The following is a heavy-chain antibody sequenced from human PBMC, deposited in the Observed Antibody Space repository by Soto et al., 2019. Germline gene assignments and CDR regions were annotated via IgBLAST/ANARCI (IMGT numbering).Heavy chain of an antibody. CDR1: GFTFSSYS. D-gene: IGHD4-17*01. V-gene: IGHV3-21*04. Sequence: SLRLSCAASGFTFSSYSMNWVRQAPGKGLEWVSSISSSGSYIYYADSVKGRFTISRDNAKNSLYLQMNSLRAEDTAVYYCATEVYMTTVTTASDYWGQGTLVTVSS. J-gene: IGHJ4*02. CDR2: ISSSGSYI. CDR3: ATEVYMTTVTTASDY.